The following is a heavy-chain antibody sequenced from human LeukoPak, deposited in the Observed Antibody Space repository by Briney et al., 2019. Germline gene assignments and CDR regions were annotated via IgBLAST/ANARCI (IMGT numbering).Heavy chain of an antibody. Sequence: GGSLKLSCVASGFTFSNAGLSWVRQAQGKGREWVGRIKSKTDGGTTDYAAPVKGRFTISRDDSKNTLYLQMNSLKTEDTAVYYCTLSTMIVVVWGQGTMVTVSS. CDR3: TLSTMIVVV. CDR1: GFTFSNAG. D-gene: IGHD3-22*01. J-gene: IGHJ3*01. CDR2: IKSKTDGGTT. V-gene: IGHV3-15*01.